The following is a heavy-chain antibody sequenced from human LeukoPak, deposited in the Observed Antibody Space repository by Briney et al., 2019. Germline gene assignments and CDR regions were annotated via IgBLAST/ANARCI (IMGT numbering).Heavy chain of an antibody. Sequence: PSETLSLTCTVSGGSISSNGYYWGWIRQPPGKGLEWIGSFYYTGSTFYSPSLKSRVTISVDTSKNQFSLKLNSMTTADTAVYYCTRGAGWLIDYWGQGILVTVSS. CDR3: TRGAGWLIDY. D-gene: IGHD3-16*01. V-gene: IGHV4-39*07. CDR1: GGSISSNGYY. J-gene: IGHJ4*02. CDR2: FYYTGST.